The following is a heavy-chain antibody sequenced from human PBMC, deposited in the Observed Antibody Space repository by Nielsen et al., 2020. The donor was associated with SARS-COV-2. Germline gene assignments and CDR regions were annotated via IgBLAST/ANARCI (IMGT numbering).Heavy chain of an antibody. CDR2: IYYSGST. J-gene: IGHJ5*02. Sequence: SETLSLTCTVSGGSISSGDYYWSWIRQPPGKGLEWIGYIYYSGSTYYNPSLKSRVTISVDTSKNQFSLKLSSVTAADTAVYYCARSLRELFFWFDPWGQGTLVTVSS. V-gene: IGHV4-30-4*01. CDR3: ARSLRELFFWFDP. D-gene: IGHD1-26*01. CDR1: GGSISSGDYY.